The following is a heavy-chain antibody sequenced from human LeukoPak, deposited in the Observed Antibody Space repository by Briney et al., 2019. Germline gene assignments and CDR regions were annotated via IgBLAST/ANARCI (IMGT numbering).Heavy chain of an antibody. V-gene: IGHV3-23*01. D-gene: IGHD3-10*01. J-gene: IGHJ4*02. CDR2: ISGSGGST. CDR3: AKDRRWYYGSGSYPHDY. Sequence: GGSLRLSCAASGFTFSSYAMSWVRQAPGKGLEWVSAISGSGGSTYYADSVKGRFTISRDNFKNTLYLQMNSLRAEDTAVYYCAKDRRWYYGSGSYPHDYWGQGTLVTVSS. CDR1: GFTFSSYA.